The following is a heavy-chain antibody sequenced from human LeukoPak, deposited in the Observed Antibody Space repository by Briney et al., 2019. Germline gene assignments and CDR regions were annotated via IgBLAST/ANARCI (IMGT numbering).Heavy chain of an antibody. Sequence: PGGSLRLSCAASGFTFSNAWMSWVRQAPGKGLEWVGCIKSKTDGGTTDYAAPVKGRFTISRDDSKNTLYLQMNSLKTEDTAVYYCTTDLDYWGQGTLVTVSS. V-gene: IGHV3-15*01. CDR3: TTDLDY. CDR2: IKSKTDGGTT. J-gene: IGHJ4*02. CDR1: GFTFSNAW.